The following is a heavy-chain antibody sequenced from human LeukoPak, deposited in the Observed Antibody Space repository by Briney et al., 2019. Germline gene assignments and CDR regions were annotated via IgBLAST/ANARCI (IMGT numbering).Heavy chain of an antibody. V-gene: IGHV3-73*01. CDR1: GFTFSGAA. J-gene: IGHJ4*02. Sequence: GGSLKLSCTASGFTFSGAAMHWVRQASGKGPEWVGHIRSKPNNYATAYAASVKGRFTISRDDSKNTLYLQMNSLKTEDTAVYYCTKVQGDTIFGVRYYFDYWAREPWSPSPQ. CDR3: TKVQGDTIFGVRYYFDY. D-gene: IGHD3-3*01. CDR2: IRSKPNNYAT.